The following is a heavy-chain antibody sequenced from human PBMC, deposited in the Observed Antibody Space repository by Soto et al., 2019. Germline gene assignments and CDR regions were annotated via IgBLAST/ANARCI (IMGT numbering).Heavy chain of an antibody. J-gene: IGHJ5*01. V-gene: IGHV3-23*01. D-gene: IGHD3-16*01. CDR3: AKDQYYGGLHNWFDS. CDR2: ISGSGEIT. CDR1: GFSFDNYG. Sequence: PGGSLRLSCVASGFSFDNYGMAWVRQAPGKGLSWVSSISGSGEITYYADSVKGRFTISRDNSKNTLYLEVNNLRAEDTALYYCAKDQYYGGLHNWFDSWGQGVLVTVSS.